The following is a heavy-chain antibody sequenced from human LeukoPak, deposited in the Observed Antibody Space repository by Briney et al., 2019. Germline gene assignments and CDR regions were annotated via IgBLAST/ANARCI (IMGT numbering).Heavy chain of an antibody. CDR2: ISAYNGNT. CDR1: GYTFTSYG. V-gene: IGHV1-18*01. D-gene: IGHD1-1*01. CDR3: ARDERGNYWNDLIYYYYYGMDV. J-gene: IGHJ6*02. Sequence: ASVKVSCKASGYTFTSYGISWVRQAPGQGLEWMGWISAYNGNTNYAQKLQGRVTMTTDTSTSTAYMELRSLRSDDTAVYYCARDERGNYWNDLIYYYYYGMDVRGQGTTVTVSS.